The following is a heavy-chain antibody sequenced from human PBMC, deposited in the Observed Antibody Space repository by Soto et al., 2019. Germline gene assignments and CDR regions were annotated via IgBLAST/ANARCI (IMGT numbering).Heavy chain of an antibody. CDR3: VRGDKGGFDL. J-gene: IGHJ3*01. CDR1: XXTXXXYW. D-gene: IGHD2-21*02. CDR2: IHSDGSTT. V-gene: IGHV3-74*01. Sequence: EVQLVESEGGLVQRGGSLRLSCAASXXTXXXYWMHWVRQAXGQGLVWVSHIHSDGSTTTYADSVKGRFTISRDNAKNTLYLQMNSLRAEDTAVYYCVRGDKGGFDLWGQGTTVTVSS.